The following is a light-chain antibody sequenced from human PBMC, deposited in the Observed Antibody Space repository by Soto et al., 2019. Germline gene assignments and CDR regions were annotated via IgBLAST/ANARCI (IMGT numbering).Light chain of an antibody. J-gene: IGLJ1*01. CDR3: SSYKSSRSYV. CDR2: DVS. Sequence: QSALTQPASVSGSPGQSITISCTGTSSDIGGFNYVAWYQQHPGKVPKLIVYDVSSRPSGVSGRFSGSKSGNTASLTISGLQAEDEADYYCSSYKSSRSYVFGTGTKVTVL. V-gene: IGLV2-14*03. CDR1: SSDIGGFNY.